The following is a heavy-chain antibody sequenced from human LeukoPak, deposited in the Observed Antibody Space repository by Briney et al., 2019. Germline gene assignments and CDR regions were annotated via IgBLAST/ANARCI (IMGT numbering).Heavy chain of an antibody. CDR1: GYTFTGYY. Sequence: ASVKVSCKASGYTFTGYYMHWVRQAPGQGLEWMGIINPSGGSTSYAQKFQGRVTMTRDTSTSTVYMELSSLRSEDTAVYYCARVRVTNGAFDIWGQGTMVTVSS. D-gene: IGHD2-8*01. J-gene: IGHJ3*02. CDR3: ARVRVTNGAFDI. CDR2: INPSGGST. V-gene: IGHV1-46*01.